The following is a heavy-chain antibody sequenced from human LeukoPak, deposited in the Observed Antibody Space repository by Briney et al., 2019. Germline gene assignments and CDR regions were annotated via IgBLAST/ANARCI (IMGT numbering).Heavy chain of an antibody. CDR1: GYTFTSYD. J-gene: IGHJ6*03. D-gene: IGHD6-13*01. Sequence: ASVKVSCKASGYTFTSYDINWVRQATGQGLEWMGWMNPNSGNTGYAQKFQGRVTMTRNTSISTAYMELSSLRSEDTAVYYCARGVRQQLVLYYYYYYMDVWGKGTTVTVSS. CDR3: ARGVRQQLVLYYYYYYMDV. CDR2: MNPNSGNT. V-gene: IGHV1-8*01.